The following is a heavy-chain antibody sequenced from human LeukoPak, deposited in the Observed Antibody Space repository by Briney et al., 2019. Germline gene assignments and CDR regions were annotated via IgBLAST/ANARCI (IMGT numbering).Heavy chain of an antibody. D-gene: IGHD3-16*01. J-gene: IGHJ4*02. V-gene: IGHV4-4*02. CDR3: ARQDYGINTSCYDY. Sequence: TGGSLRLSCAASGFAFNSYWMSWVRQPPGKGLEWIGEISHNDLTNYNPSLKSRVTISIDKSKNQFSLKLSSVTAADTAIYYCARQDYGINTSCYDYWGQGTLVTVSS. CDR1: GFAFNSYW. CDR2: ISHNDLT.